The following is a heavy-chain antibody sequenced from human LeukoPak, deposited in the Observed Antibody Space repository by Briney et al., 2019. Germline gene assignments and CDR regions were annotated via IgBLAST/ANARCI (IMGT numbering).Heavy chain of an antibody. CDR1: GCTFSSYA. J-gene: IGHJ6*03. V-gene: IGHV1-46*01. CDR2: INPSGGST. CDR3: ARGPRITLIRGGQWYYYMDV. Sequence: ASVKVSFKASGCTFSSYASSWVRQAPGQGLEWMGLINPSGGSTNYAQKFQGRVTMTRDTSTSTVYMELSSLRSEDTAVYYCARGPRITLIRGGQWYYYMDVWGKGTTVTISS. D-gene: IGHD3-10*01.